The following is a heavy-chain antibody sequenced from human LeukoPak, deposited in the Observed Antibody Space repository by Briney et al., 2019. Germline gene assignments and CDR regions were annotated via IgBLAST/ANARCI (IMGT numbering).Heavy chain of an antibody. D-gene: IGHD2-2*01. CDR1: GFTFSSYS. Sequence: GGSLRFSCAASGFTFSSYSMNWVRQAPGKGLDWVSSISSSSSYIYYADSVKGRFTISRDNAKNSLYLQMNSLRAEVTAVYYCARDRDIVVVPAVPDAFDIWGQGTMVTVSS. CDR2: ISSSSSYI. V-gene: IGHV3-21*01. CDR3: ARDRDIVVVPAVPDAFDI. J-gene: IGHJ3*02.